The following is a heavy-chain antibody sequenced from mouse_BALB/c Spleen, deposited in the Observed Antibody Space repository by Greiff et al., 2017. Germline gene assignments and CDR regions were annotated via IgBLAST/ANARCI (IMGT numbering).Heavy chain of an antibody. J-gene: IGHJ4*01. V-gene: IGHV5-9-4*01. CDR2: ISSGGSYT. CDR3: AREEGPFYYAMDY. Sequence: EVQLVESGGGLVKPGGSLKLSCAASGFTFSSYAMSWVRQSPEKRLEWVAEISSGGSYTYYPDTVTGRFTISRDNAKNTLYLEMSSLRSEDTAMYYCAREEGPFYYAMDYWGQGTSVTVSS. CDR1: GFTFSSYA.